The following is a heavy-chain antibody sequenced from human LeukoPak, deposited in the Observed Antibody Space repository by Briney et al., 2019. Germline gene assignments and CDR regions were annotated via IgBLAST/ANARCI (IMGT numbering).Heavy chain of an antibody. V-gene: IGHV4-39*07. Sequence: PSETLSLTCTVSGGSISSSSYYWGWIRQPPGKGLEWIGSIYYSGSTYYNPSLKSRVTMSVDTSKNQLSLKLNSVTAADTAVYYCAKALSYELDVWGQGTTVTVSS. J-gene: IGHJ6*02. CDR3: AKALSYELDV. CDR1: GGSISSSSYY. D-gene: IGHD3-3*01. CDR2: IYYSGST.